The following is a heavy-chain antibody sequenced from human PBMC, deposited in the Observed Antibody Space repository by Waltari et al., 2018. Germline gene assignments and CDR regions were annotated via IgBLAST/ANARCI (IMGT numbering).Heavy chain of an antibody. V-gene: IGHV3-73*01. D-gene: IGHD3-10*01. CDR2: IRSKANSYAT. J-gene: IGHJ4*02. Sequence: EVQLVASGGGLVQPGGSLKLSFAAPGFTVSGSAMHWVGQASGNGLEWVGRIRSKANSYATAYAASVKGRFTISRDDSKNTAYLQMNSLKTEDTAVYYCTRNYGSGIQNFDYWGQGTLVTVSS. CDR1: GFTVSGSA. CDR3: TRNYGSGIQNFDY.